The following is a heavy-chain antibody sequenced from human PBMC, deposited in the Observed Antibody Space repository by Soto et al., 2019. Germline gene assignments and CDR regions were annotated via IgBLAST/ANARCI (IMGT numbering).Heavy chain of an antibody. Sequence: QVQLVESGGGVVQPGRSLRLSCAASGFTFSSYGMHWVRQSPGKGLEWVAVIWYDGSNKYYADSVKGRFTISRDNSKNSLYLQMNRRTAEDTAVYYCAREVGVGIYGPATVYGMDVWGQGTTVTVS. D-gene: IGHD2-21*01. J-gene: IGHJ6*02. CDR2: IWYDGSNK. CDR1: GFTFSSYG. V-gene: IGHV3-33*01. CDR3: AREVGVGIYGPATVYGMDV.